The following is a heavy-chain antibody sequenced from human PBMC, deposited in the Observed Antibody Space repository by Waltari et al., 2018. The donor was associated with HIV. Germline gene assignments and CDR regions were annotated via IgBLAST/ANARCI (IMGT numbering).Heavy chain of an antibody. CDR2: IYTSGST. CDR1: GGSISSGSYY. V-gene: IGHV4-61*02. CDR3: AREAGGDHYDILTGKPSWFDP. J-gene: IGHJ5*02. Sequence: QVQLQESGPGLVKPSQTLSLTCTVSGGSISSGSYYWSWIRQPAGKGLEWIGRIYTSGSTTYNPSLKSRVTISVDTSKNQFSLKLSSVTAADTAVYYCAREAGGDHYDILTGKPSWFDPWGQGTLVTVSS. D-gene: IGHD3-9*01.